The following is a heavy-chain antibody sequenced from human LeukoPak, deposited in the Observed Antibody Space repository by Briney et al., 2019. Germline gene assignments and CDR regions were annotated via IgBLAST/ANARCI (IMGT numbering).Heavy chain of an antibody. CDR3: ASKGLGSPHFDY. Sequence: PGGSLRLSCVASGFTFSTYSMNWVRRAPGKGLEWVSSISSSSAYMYYADSVKGRFTISRDNAKNSLFLQMNSLRAEDTAVYYCASKGLGSPHFDYWGQGTLVTVSS. V-gene: IGHV3-21*04. CDR1: GFTFSTYS. D-gene: IGHD3-10*01. J-gene: IGHJ4*02. CDR2: ISSSSAYM.